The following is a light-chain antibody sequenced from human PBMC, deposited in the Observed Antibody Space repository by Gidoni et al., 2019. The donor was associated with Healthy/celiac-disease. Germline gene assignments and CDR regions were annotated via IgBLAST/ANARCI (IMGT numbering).Light chain of an antibody. CDR1: QSISSY. J-gene: IGKJ2*01. Sequence: DIQMTQSPSSLSASVGDRATITCRASQSISSYLNWYQQKPGKAPKLLIYAASSLQSGVPSRFSGSGSGTDFTLTISSLQPEDFATYYCQQSYSTLSYTFGQGTKLEIK. CDR2: AAS. V-gene: IGKV1-39*01. CDR3: QQSYSTLSYT.